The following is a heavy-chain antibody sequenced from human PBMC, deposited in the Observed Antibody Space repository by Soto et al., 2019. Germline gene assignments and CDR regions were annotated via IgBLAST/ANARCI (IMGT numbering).Heavy chain of an antibody. J-gene: IGHJ6*02. CDR1: GYTLTELS. Sequence: GASVEVSCKVSGYTLTELSMHWVRQAPGKGLEWMGGFDPEDGETIYAQKFQGRVTMTEDTSTDTAYMELSSLRSEDTAVYYCATLGRLTMVRGVSYGMDVCGQGTTVTVAS. CDR2: FDPEDGET. D-gene: IGHD3-10*01. CDR3: ATLGRLTMVRGVSYGMDV. V-gene: IGHV1-24*01.